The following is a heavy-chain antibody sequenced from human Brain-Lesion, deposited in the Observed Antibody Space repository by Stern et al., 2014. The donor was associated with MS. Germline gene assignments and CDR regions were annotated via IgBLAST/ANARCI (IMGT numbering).Heavy chain of an antibody. J-gene: IGHJ4*02. CDR2: ISWNSGTI. D-gene: IGHD1-14*01. CDR3: ARDITGSSAYFDY. V-gene: IGHV3-9*01. CDR1: GFTFDDYA. Sequence: EVQLVESGGDLVQPGRSLRLSCAAFGFTFDDYAMHGVRQAPGKGLEWVAGISWNSGTIGYADSVKGRFTTSRDNAYSSLYLQMNSLRPEDTALYYCARDITGSSAYFDYWGQGTLVTVSS.